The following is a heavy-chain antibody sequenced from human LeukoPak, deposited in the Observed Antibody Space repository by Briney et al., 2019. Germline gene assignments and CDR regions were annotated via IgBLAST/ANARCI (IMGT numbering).Heavy chain of an antibody. CDR3: ARSRVWSDYWGYFDY. CDR1: GGSISSYY. V-gene: IGHV4-59*01. CDR2: IHYSGST. Sequence: SETLSLTCAVSGGSISSYYWSWIRQPPGKGLQWIGHIHYSGSTNYNPSLKSRVTISVDTSNNQFSLKLRAVTAADTAVYYCARSRVWSDYWGYFDYWGQGTLVTVSS. D-gene: IGHD3-3*01. J-gene: IGHJ4*02.